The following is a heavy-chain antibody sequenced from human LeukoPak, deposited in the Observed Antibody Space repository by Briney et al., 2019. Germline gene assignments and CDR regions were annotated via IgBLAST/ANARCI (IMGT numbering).Heavy chain of an antibody. CDR3: AKARGDYFDY. CDR1: GFTFDEYT. J-gene: IGHJ4*02. D-gene: IGHD3-10*01. V-gene: IGHV3-43*01. CDR2: ISWDGSNT. Sequence: GGSLRLSCAASGFTFDEYTMHWVRQAPGKGLEWVSLISWDGSNTYYVDSVKGRFTISRDNSKDSLYLQMNSLRAEDTAVYYCAKARGDYFDYWGQGTLVTVSS.